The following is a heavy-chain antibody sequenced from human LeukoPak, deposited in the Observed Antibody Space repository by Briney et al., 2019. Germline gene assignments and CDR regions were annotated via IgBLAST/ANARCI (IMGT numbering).Heavy chain of an antibody. CDR1: GGSISSSSYY. CDR3: ARDFRYSSSSGSSFVDV. J-gene: IGHJ6*04. D-gene: IGHD6-6*01. CDR2: IYYSGST. V-gene: IGHV4-39*02. Sequence: SETLSLTCTVSGGSISSSSYYWGWIRQPPGTGLEWIGSIYYSGSTYYNPSLKSRVTISVDTSKNQFSLKLSSVTAADTAVYYCARDFRYSSSSGSSFVDVWGKGTTVTVSS.